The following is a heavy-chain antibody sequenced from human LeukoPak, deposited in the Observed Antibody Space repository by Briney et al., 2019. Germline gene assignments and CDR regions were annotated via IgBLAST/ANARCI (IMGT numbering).Heavy chain of an antibody. CDR1: GFTVSNNY. D-gene: IGHD3-3*01. CDR3: ARGRGLGVVSPYFDY. V-gene: IGHV3-53*01. Sequence: GGSLRLSCVVSGFTVSNNYIISVRHAPRNGLERVSVIYGDGRTSHSASVRGRFTISRDNSKNIVSLQMNNLRAEDTAVYYCARGRGLGVVSPYFDYWGEGTLVTVS. J-gene: IGHJ4*02. CDR2: IYGDGRT.